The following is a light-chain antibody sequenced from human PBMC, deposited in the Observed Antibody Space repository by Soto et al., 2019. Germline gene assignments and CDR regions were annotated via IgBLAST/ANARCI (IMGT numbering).Light chain of an antibody. CDR1: QGMGTA. CDR3: QLFNTKPLT. J-gene: IGKJ4*01. CDR2: DAS. Sequence: IQLTQSPSTLSASVVDRVTITCRASQGMGTALAWYHQRPGNSPDLLVYDASTLQSGVPSRFSGSGSETDFSLTISGLQPEDFGHYYCQLFNTKPLTFGGGTRVEIK. V-gene: IGKV1-13*02.